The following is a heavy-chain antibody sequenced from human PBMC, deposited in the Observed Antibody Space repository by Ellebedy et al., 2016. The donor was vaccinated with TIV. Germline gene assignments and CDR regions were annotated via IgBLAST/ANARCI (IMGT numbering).Heavy chain of an antibody. CDR3: ANNLPLTGDFDY. D-gene: IGHD7-27*01. CDR2: MNPNSGNT. Sequence: AASVKVSCKASGYTFTDYDINWVRQATRQGLEWLGWMNPNSGNTGYAQKFQGRVTMTRDTSIHTAYMELRSLTSEDTAVYYCANNLPLTGDFDYWGQGTLVTVSS. J-gene: IGHJ4*02. CDR1: GYTFTDYD. V-gene: IGHV1-8*01.